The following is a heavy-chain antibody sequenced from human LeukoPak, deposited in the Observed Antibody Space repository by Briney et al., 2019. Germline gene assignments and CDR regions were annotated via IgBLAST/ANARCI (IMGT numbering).Heavy chain of an antibody. D-gene: IGHD2-21*02. Sequence: SQTLSLTCTVSGGSISSGSYYWSWIRQPAGKGLEWIGRIYSSGSTNYNPSLKCRVTMSVDTSKNQFSLKLSSVTAADTAVYFCARDRVTPPSYCMDVWGKGTTVTVSS. CDR2: IYSSGST. J-gene: IGHJ6*03. V-gene: IGHV4-61*02. CDR1: GGSISSGSYY. CDR3: ARDRVTPPSYCMDV.